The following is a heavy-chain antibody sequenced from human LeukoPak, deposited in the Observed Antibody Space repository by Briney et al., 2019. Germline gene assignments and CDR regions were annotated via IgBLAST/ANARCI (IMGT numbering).Heavy chain of an antibody. D-gene: IGHD3-10*01. V-gene: IGHV4-39*07. Sequence: SETLSLTCTVSGGSVRSSSYYWGCIRQPPGKGLEWIGSVHYNGSTCYNPSLGGRVIMSIDTSKNQFSLKLTSVTAADTAMYYCARDRGVPRPYYFDQWGQETLVTVSS. J-gene: IGHJ4*02. CDR2: VHYNGST. CDR3: ARDRGVPRPYYFDQ. CDR1: GGSVRSSSYY.